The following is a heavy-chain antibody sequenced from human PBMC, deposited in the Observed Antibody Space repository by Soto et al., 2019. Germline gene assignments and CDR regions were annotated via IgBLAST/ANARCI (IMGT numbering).Heavy chain of an antibody. Sequence: SETLSLTCTDSGGSISSSSSYWAWIRQPPGRGLEWIGAIYYNGRTYYKPSLKSRVTISADTSKNQFSLNLSPVAAADSAVYYCARHRRENGIYAQPLDYWGQGTPVTVSS. CDR1: GGSISSSSSY. D-gene: IGHD1-1*01. J-gene: IGHJ4*02. CDR3: ARHRRENGIYAQPLDY. CDR2: IYYNGRT. V-gene: IGHV4-39*01.